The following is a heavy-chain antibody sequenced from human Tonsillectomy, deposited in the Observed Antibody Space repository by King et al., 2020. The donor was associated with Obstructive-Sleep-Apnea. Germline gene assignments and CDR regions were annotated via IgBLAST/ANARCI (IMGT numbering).Heavy chain of an antibody. D-gene: IGHD6-19*01. J-gene: IGHJ4*02. CDR3: ARLGSGWSFDF. CDR2: IWYDGSNK. CDR1: GFTFSSYG. Sequence: VQLVESGGGVVQPGRSLRLSCATSGFTFSSYGIDWVRQAPGKGLEWGAVIWYDGSNKYYADSVKGRFTISKDFSKNTVYLQMNNLRADDSGVYFCARLGSGWSFDFWGQGTQVIVPS. V-gene: IGHV3-33*01.